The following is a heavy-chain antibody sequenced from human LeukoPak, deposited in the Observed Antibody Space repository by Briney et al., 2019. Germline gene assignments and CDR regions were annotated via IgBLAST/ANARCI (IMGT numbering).Heavy chain of an antibody. CDR2: IIPILGIA. D-gene: IGHD5-18*01. J-gene: IGHJ4*02. V-gene: IGHV1-69*04. Sequence: SVKVSCEASGGTFSSYAISWVRQAPGQGLEWMGRIIPILGIANYAQKFQGRVTITADKSTSTAYMELSSLRSEDTAVYYCARDKAMAASFDYWGQGTLVTVSS. CDR1: GGTFSSYA. CDR3: ARDKAMAASFDY.